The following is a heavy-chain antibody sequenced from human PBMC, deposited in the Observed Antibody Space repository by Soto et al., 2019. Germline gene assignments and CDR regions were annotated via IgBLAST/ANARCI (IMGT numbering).Heavy chain of an antibody. CDR3: ARASFQMDSFDR. D-gene: IGHD2-2*03. V-gene: IGHV3-33*08. CDR2: IWYGGGNE. Sequence: PGGSLRLSCAASGFTFSNYAMHWVRQAPGKGLEWVAVIWYGGGNEYYADSVKGRFTISRDNSKNTLYLQMNSLRAEDTAVYYCARASFQMDSFDRWGQGTLVTVSS. CDR1: GFTFSNYA. J-gene: IGHJ5*02.